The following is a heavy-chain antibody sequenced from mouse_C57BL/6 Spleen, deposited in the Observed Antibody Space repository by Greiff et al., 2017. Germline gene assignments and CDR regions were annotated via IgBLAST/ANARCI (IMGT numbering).Heavy chain of an antibody. J-gene: IGHJ2*01. D-gene: IGHD3-2*02. CDR2: IYPSDSET. CDR3: ARSETAQASDY. CDR1: GYTFTSYW. V-gene: IGHV1-61*01. Sequence: VQLQQPGAELVRPGSSVKLSCKASGYTFTSYWMDWVKQRPGQGLEWIGNIYPSDSETHYNQKFKDKATLTVDKSSSTAYMQLSSLTSEDSAVYYCARSETAQASDYWGQGTTLTVSS.